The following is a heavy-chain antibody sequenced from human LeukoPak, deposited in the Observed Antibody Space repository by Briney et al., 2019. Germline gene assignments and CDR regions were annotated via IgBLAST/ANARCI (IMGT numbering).Heavy chain of an antibody. J-gene: IGHJ5*02. D-gene: IGHD2-2*01. Sequence: PGGSLRLSCAASGFTFSSYAMSWVRQAPGKGLEWVSAIGDTGGSTYYADSVRGRFTISRDNSKNTLYLQMNSLRAEDTALYYCAKGLGYCSGTRCYNWFDPWGQGTLVTVSS. CDR1: GFTFSSYA. CDR2: IGDTGGST. CDR3: AKGLGYCSGTRCYNWFDP. V-gene: IGHV3-23*01.